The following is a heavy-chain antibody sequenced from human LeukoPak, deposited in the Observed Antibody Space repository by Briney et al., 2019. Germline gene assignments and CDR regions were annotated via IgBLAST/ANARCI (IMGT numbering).Heavy chain of an antibody. CDR2: IYGGDST. CDR1: GFTVSSNY. V-gene: IGHV3-53*01. Sequence: SGGSLRLSCAVSGFTVSSNYMSWVRKAPGKGLEWVSGIYGGDSTYYADSVKGRFTISRDNSKNTLYLQMNSLRAEDTAVYYCARDTYVARDVYNSRYYFDYWGQGTLVTVSS. D-gene: IGHD5-24*01. J-gene: IGHJ4*02. CDR3: ARDTYVARDVYNSRYYFDY.